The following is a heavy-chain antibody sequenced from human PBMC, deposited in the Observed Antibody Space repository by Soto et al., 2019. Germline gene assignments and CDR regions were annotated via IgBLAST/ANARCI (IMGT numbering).Heavy chain of an antibody. J-gene: IGHJ3*02. D-gene: IGHD3-9*01. V-gene: IGHV4-59*01. CDR2: IYYSGST. CDR3: ARDGGGGLRYFDWLHAFDI. CDR1: GGSISSYY. Sequence: QVQLQESGPGLVKPSETLSLTCTVSGGSISSYYWSWIRQPPGKGLEWIGYIYYSGSTNYNPSLKRRVTLSVETSQNQFSLKLSSVTAAETAVYYCARDGGGGLRYFDWLHAFDIWGQGTMVTVSS.